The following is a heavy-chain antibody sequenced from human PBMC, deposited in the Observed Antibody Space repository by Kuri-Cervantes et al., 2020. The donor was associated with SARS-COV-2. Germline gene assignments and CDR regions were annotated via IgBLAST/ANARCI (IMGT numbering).Heavy chain of an antibody. V-gene: IGHV4-34*01. CDR3: ARHPYDYAADNWFDP. J-gene: IGHJ5*02. CDR1: GGSFSGYY. Sequence: SQTLSLTCAVYGGSFSGYYWSWIRQPPGKGLEWIGEINHSGSTNYNPPLKSRVTVSVDTSKNQFSLKLSSVTAADTAVYYCARHPYDYAADNWFDPWGQGTLVTVSS. CDR2: INHSGST. D-gene: IGHD3-16*01.